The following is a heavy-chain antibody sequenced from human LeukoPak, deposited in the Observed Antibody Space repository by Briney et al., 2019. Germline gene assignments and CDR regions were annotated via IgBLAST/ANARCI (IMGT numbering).Heavy chain of an antibody. CDR2: IYYSGST. Sequence: PSETLSLTCTVSGGSISSGDYYWNWIRQHPGKGLEWIGYIYYSGSTYYNPSLKSRVTISVDTSKNQFSLKLSSVTAADTAVYYCARDLLYYDTSAYYPPGAFDILGQGTMVTVSS. V-gene: IGHV4-31*03. CDR1: GGSISSGDYY. CDR3: ARDLLYYDTSAYYPPGAFDI. J-gene: IGHJ3*02. D-gene: IGHD3-22*01.